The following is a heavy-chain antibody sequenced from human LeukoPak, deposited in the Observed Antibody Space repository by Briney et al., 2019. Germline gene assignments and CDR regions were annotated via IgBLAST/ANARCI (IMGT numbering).Heavy chain of an antibody. D-gene: IGHD3-9*01. V-gene: IGHV3-13*01. Sequence: GGSLRLSCAASGFTFSDYDMHWGRHVTGKGLEWVSAISTAGDTYYPGSVKGRFTISRENAKNSLYLQMNSLRAADTAVYYSASAKRYSGYYYYYYYMDVWGQGTTVTVSS. J-gene: IGHJ6*02. CDR3: ASAKRYSGYYYYYYYMDV. CDR1: GFTFSDYD. CDR2: ISTAGDT.